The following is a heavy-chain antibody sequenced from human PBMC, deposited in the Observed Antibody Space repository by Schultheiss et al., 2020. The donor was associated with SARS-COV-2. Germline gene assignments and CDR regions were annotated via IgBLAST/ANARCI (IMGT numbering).Heavy chain of an antibody. CDR3: ASAPHSSSLAY. D-gene: IGHD6-13*01. CDR1: GFTFSSYA. Sequence: GGSLRLSFAASGFTFSSYAMSWVRQAPGKGLEWVSAISGSGGSTYYADSVKGRFTISRDNSKNTLYLQMNSLRAEDTAVYYCASAPHSSSLAYWGQGTLVTVSS. V-gene: IGHV3-23*01. J-gene: IGHJ4*02. CDR2: ISGSGGST.